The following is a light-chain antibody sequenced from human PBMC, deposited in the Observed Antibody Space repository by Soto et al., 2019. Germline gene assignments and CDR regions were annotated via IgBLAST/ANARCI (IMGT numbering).Light chain of an antibody. CDR2: GAS. CDR3: QQYNNWPQT. V-gene: IGKV3-15*01. CDR1: QSVSSN. J-gene: IGKJ1*01. Sequence: EIVLTQSPGTLSVSPGGRALLSCRASQSVSSNLAWYQQKPGQAPRLLIYGASTRATGTPARFSGSGSETEFTLTISSLQSEDFAVYYCQQYNNWPQTFGQGTKVDIK.